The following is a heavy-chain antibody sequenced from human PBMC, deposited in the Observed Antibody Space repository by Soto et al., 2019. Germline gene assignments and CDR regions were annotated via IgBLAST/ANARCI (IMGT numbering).Heavy chain of an antibody. CDR2: IIPIFGTA. CDR1: GGTFSSYA. CDR3: ARIGSGASTFDI. D-gene: IGHD2-15*01. V-gene: IGHV1-69*13. Sequence: SVKVSCKASGGTFSSYAISWVRQAPGQGLEWMGGIIPIFGTANYAQKFQGRVTITADESTSTAYMELSSLRSEGTAVYYCARIGSGASTFDIWGQGTMVTVSS. J-gene: IGHJ3*02.